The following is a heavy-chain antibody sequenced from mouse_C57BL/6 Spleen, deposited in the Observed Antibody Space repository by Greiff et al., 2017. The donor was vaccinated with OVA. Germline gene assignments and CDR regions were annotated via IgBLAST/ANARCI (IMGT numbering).Heavy chain of an antibody. D-gene: IGHD1-1*01. V-gene: IGHV1-26*01. CDR2: INPNNGGT. Sequence: EVQLQQSGPELVKPGASVKISCKASGYTFTDYYMNWVKQSPGKSLEWIGDINPNNGGTSYNQKFKGKATLTVDKSSSTAYLQLRSLTSEDSAVYYCAITTEDLDDWGQGTTVTVSS. J-gene: IGHJ4*01. CDR3: AITTEDLDD. CDR1: GYTFTDYY.